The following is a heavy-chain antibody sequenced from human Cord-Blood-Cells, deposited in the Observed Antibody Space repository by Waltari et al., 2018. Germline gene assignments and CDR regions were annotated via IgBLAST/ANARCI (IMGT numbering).Heavy chain of an antibody. Sequence: QVQLVQSGAEVKKPGASVKVSCKASGYTFTGYYMHWVRQAPGQGLEWMGWINPNSGDTNYAQKFQGWVTMTRDTSISTAYMELSRLRSDDTAVYYCARALEDYSNYYYYGMDVWGQGTTVTVSS. CDR1: GYTFTGYY. V-gene: IGHV1-2*04. CDR3: ARALEDYSNYYYYGMDV. CDR2: INPNSGDT. J-gene: IGHJ6*02. D-gene: IGHD4-4*01.